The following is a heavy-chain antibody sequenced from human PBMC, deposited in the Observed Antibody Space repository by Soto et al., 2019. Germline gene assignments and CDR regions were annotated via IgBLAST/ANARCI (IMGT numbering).Heavy chain of an antibody. CDR1: SSEFGTVW. V-gene: IGHV3-7*05. D-gene: IGHD3-22*01. CDR3: ARDDYCYPAGY. CDR2: IKQDGSGK. J-gene: IGHJ4*02. Sequence: SRASSSSEFGTVWMSWVRQAPGKGLEWVANIKQDGSGKYYVDSVKGRCTISRDNAKNSLYLQMNRLRAEDTAVYYCARDDYCYPAGYWGQGP.